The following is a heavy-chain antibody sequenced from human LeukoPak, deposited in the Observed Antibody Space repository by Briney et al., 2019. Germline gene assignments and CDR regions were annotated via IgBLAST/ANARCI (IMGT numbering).Heavy chain of an antibody. Sequence: GGSLRLSCTASGFTFSNYNMNWVRQAPGKGLEWFSYISSSGSTIYYADSVKGRFTISRDNAKNSLYLQMNSLRAEDTAVYYCARELRITMVRGVIIHYYYMDVWGKGTTVTISS. V-gene: IGHV3-48*04. CDR2: ISSSGSTI. J-gene: IGHJ6*03. D-gene: IGHD3-10*01. CDR3: ARELRITMVRGVIIHYYYMDV. CDR1: GFTFSNYN.